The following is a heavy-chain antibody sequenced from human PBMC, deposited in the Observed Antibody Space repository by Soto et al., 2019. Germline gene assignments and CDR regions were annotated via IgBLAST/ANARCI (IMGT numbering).Heavy chain of an antibody. D-gene: IGHD1-26*01. V-gene: IGHV3-23*01. CDR1: GFTFSSYA. CDR3: AKAPHPGPEPVLFDY. CDR2: ISGSGGST. J-gene: IGHJ4*02. Sequence: GGSLRLSCAASGFTFSSYATSWVRQAPGKGLEWVSAISGSGGSTYYADSVKGRFTISRDNSKNTLYLQMNSLRAEDTAVYYCAKAPHPGPEPVLFDYWGQGTLVTVSS.